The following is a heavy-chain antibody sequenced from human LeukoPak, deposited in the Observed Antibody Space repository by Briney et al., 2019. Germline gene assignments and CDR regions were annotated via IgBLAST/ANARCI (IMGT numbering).Heavy chain of an antibody. V-gene: IGHV3-23*01. Sequence: PGGSLRLSCVASGFTFSNYAMSWVRQAPGKGLQWVSAISAGGDKIHYAGSVKGRFTISRDNSSSTLSVQMSSLKADDTAVYCCVKKVDGNEGAYWGQRTLVTVSS. CDR1: GFTFSNYA. CDR3: VKKVDGNEGAY. J-gene: IGHJ4*02. CDR2: ISAGGDKI. D-gene: IGHD5-24*01.